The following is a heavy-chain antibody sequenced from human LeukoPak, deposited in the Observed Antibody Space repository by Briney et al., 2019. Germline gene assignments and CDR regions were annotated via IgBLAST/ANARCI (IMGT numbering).Heavy chain of an antibody. D-gene: IGHD3-22*01. CDR3: ARGPDFYDSSGYYPI. J-gene: IGHJ4*02. CDR1: GGSFRNYY. Sequence: PSETLSLTCAVYGGSFRNYYWSWIRQPPGKGLEWIGEINHSGSTKYNPSHKSRVTISVDRSKNQFSLKLRSVTAADTAVYYCARGPDFYDSSGYYPIWGQGTLVTVSS. V-gene: IGHV4-34*01. CDR2: INHSGST.